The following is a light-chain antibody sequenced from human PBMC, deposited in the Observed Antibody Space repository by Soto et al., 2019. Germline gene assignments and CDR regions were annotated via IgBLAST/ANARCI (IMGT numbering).Light chain of an antibody. CDR3: QQYNDSPLT. CDR1: QSVGSN. CDR2: GAS. Sequence: EIVMTQSPATLSVSPGERATLSCRASQSVGSNLAWYQQKPGRAPRLLIYGASTRATGIPARFSGSGSGTEFTLTISSLQSEDFAVYYCQQYNDSPLTFGPGTKVDVK. V-gene: IGKV3-15*01. J-gene: IGKJ3*01.